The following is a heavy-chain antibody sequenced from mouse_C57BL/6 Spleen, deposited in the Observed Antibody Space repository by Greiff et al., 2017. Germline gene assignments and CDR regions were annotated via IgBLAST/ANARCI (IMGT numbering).Heavy chain of an antibody. D-gene: IGHD2-4*01. CDR2: ISYDGSN. Sequence: EVQLQESGPGLVKPSQSLSLTCSVTGYSITSGYYWNWIRQFPGNKLEWMGYISYDGSNNYNPSLKNRISITRDTSKNQFFLKLNSVTTEDTATYYCARAGDYDYDEYWYFDVWGTGTTVTVSS. J-gene: IGHJ1*03. CDR1: GYSITSGYY. V-gene: IGHV3-6*01. CDR3: ARAGDYDYDEYWYFDV.